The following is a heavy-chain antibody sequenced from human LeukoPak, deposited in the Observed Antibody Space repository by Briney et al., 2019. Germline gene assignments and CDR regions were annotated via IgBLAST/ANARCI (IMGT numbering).Heavy chain of an antibody. J-gene: IGHJ5*02. CDR3: ARGYYDILTGYLNWFDP. CDR1: GYSISSGYY. V-gene: IGHV4-38-2*01. CDR2: IYHSGRT. D-gene: IGHD3-9*01. Sequence: PSETLSLTCAGSGYSISSGYYWGWIRQPPGKGLEWIGSIYHSGRTYYNPSLKSRVTISVDTSKNQFSLKLSSVTAADTAVYYCARGYYDILTGYLNWFDPWGQGTLVTVSS.